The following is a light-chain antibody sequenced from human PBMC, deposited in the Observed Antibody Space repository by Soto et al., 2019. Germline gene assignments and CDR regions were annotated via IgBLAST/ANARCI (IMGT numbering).Light chain of an antibody. CDR1: TGDVTNGRW. CDR2: DTS. CDR3: LLFYDGVAV. J-gene: IGLJ7*01. Sequence: QAVVTQEPSLTVSPGGTVTLTCGSSTGDVTNGRWPYWFQQRTGQVPRTLIHDTSNKHSWTPARFSGSLLGGKAALTLSGAQPEDEADYYCLLFYDGVAVFGGGTQLTVL. V-gene: IGLV7-46*01.